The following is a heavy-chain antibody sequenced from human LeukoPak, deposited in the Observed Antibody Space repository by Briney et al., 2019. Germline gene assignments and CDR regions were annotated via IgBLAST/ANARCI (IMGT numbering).Heavy chain of an antibody. Sequence: SETLSLTCPVSGGSISNYYYWTWIRQPPGKGLEWIGYVYYTGSTNFNPSLKSRVTMSLDTSRNQFSLKLTSLTAADTAVYYCARGAMATTPFFDYWGQGTLVIVSS. V-gene: IGHV4-59*01. CDR1: GGSISNYY. D-gene: IGHD5-24*01. J-gene: IGHJ4*02. CDR2: VYYTGST. CDR3: ARGAMATTPFFDY.